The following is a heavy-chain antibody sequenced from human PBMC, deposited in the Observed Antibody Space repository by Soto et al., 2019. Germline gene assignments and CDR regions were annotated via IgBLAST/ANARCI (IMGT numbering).Heavy chain of an antibody. D-gene: IGHD5-12*01. CDR1: GYTFTSYA. CDR2: INAGNGNT. V-gene: IGHV1-3*01. J-gene: IGHJ4*02. Sequence: VQLVQSGAEVKKPGASVKVSCKASGYTFTSYAMHWVRQAPGQRLEWMGWINAGNGNTKYSQKFQGRVTITRDTSASTAYMELSSLRSEDTAVYYCARERGYSGYDFGRYFDYWGQGTLVTVSS. CDR3: ARERGYSGYDFGRYFDY.